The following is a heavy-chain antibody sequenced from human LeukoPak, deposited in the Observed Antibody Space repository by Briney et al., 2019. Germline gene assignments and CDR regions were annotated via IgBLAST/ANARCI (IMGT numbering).Heavy chain of an antibody. Sequence: GGSLRLSCAASGFTVSSNYMSWVRQAPGKGLEWVSVIYSGGSTYYADSVKGRFTISRDNSKNTLYLQVNSLRPEDTAVYYCARFFSGYLDYWGQGTLVTVSS. CDR2: IYSGGST. CDR1: GFTVSSNY. J-gene: IGHJ4*02. CDR3: ARFFSGYLDY. V-gene: IGHV3-53*05. D-gene: IGHD6-19*01.